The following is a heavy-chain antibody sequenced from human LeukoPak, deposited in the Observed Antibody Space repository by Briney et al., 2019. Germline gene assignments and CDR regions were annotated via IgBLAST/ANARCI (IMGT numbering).Heavy chain of an antibody. D-gene: IGHD6-13*01. CDR3: AKDPRNSSCHT. Sequence: GGSLRLSCAASGFTFSSYAMSWVRQAPGKGLEWVSAISGSGGSTYYADSVKGRFTISRGNSKNTLYLQMNSLRAEDTAVYYCAKDPRNSSCHTWGQGTLVTVSS. V-gene: IGHV3-23*01. J-gene: IGHJ4*02. CDR2: ISGSGGST. CDR1: GFTFSSYA.